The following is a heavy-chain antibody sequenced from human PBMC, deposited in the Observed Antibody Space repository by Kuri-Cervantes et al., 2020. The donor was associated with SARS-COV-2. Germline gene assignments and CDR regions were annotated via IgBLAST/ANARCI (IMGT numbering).Heavy chain of an antibody. Sequence: GGSLRLSCAVSGFTFSSYEMSWVRQVPGKGLEWVSYISSSGSTIYYADSVKGRFTISRDNAKNSPYLQINSLRAEDTAFYYCAPRGEGGGFDYWGQGTLVTVSS. J-gene: IGHJ4*02. CDR2: ISSSGSTI. CDR3: APRGEGGGFDY. CDR1: GFTFSSYE. D-gene: IGHD3-16*01. V-gene: IGHV3-48*03.